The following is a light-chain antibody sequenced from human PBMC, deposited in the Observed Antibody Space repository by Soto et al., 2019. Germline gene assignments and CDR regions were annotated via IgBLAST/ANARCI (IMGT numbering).Light chain of an antibody. J-gene: IGKJ3*01. Sequence: DIQMTQSPSSLSASVGDRVTITCQASQDISNYLNCYQQKPGKAPKLLIYDASKLETGVPSRFSGSGSGTDFTFTISSQQPEDIATYYCQQYDKVPFTFGPGTKVDIK. CDR3: QQYDKVPFT. CDR1: QDISNY. V-gene: IGKV1-33*01. CDR2: DAS.